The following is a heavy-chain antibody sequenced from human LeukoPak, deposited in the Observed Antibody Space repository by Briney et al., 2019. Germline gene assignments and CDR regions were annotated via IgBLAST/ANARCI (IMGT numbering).Heavy chain of an antibody. J-gene: IGHJ5*02. CDR1: GFSFSSYA. CDR3: ASQSYARFDP. CDR2: MSSSDDGR. D-gene: IGHD3-16*01. Sequence: GGSLRLSCATSGFSFSSYAMSWVRQAPGKGLEWVSAMSSSDDGRYYAASVRGRFTISRDTSRSTLYLQMNSLRVEDTAVYYCASQSYARFDPWGQGTLVTVSS. V-gene: IGHV3-23*01.